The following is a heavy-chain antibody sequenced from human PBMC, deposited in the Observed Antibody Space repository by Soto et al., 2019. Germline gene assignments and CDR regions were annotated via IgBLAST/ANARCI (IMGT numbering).Heavy chain of an antibody. Sequence: VGSLRLSCAASGFTFSSYGMHWVRQAPSKGLEWVAVIWYDGSNKYYADSVKGRFTISRDNSKNTLYLQMNSLRAEDTAVYYCARAREGDYIDYWGQGTLVTVSS. CDR3: ARAREGDYIDY. CDR1: GFTFSSYG. J-gene: IGHJ4*02. V-gene: IGHV3-33*01. CDR2: IWYDGSNK. D-gene: IGHD1-26*01.